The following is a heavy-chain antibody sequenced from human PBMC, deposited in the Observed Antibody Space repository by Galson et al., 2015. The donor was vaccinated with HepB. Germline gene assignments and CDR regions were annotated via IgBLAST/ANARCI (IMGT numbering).Heavy chain of an antibody. J-gene: IGHJ4*02. D-gene: IGHD1-7*01. CDR1: GYTFTSYY. CDR2: INPSGGST. Sequence: SVKVSCKASGYTFTSYYMHWVRQAPGQGLEWMGIINPSGGSTSYAQKFQGRVTMARDTSTSTVYMELSSLRSEDTAVYYCARDELRDGTGDYWGQGTLVTVSS. V-gene: IGHV1-46*01. CDR3: ARDELRDGTGDY.